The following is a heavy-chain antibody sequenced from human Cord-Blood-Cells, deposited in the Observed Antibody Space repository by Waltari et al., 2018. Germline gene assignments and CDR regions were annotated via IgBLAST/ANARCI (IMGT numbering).Heavy chain of an antibody. CDR3: ARLGHCSSTSCSDY. V-gene: IGHV4-34*01. Sequence: QVQLQQWGAGLLKPSETLSLTCAVYGGSFSGYYWSWIRQPPGKGLEWIGEINHSGSTNYNPSLKRRVTISVDTSKNQFSLKLSSVTAADTAVYYCARLGHCSSTSCSDYWGQGTLVTVSS. D-gene: IGHD2-2*01. CDR1: GGSFSGYY. CDR2: INHSGST. J-gene: IGHJ4*02.